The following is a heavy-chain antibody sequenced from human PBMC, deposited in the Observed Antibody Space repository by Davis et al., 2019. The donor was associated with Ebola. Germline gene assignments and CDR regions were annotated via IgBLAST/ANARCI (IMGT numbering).Heavy chain of an antibody. CDR3: ARLHTTSYFHGMDV. CDR2: IFPGGSDT. D-gene: IGHD1-1*01. CDR1: GYSFTSYW. V-gene: IGHV5-51*01. Sequence: GESLKISCKGSGYSFTSYWIGWVRQMPGKGLECMGIIFPGGSDTRYSPSFQGQVTISADKSISTAYLQWSSLRASDTAMYYCARLHTTSYFHGMDVWGQGTTVTVSS. J-gene: IGHJ6*02.